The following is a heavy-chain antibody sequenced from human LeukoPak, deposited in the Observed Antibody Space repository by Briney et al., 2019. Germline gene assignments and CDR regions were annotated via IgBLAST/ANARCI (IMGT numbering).Heavy chain of an antibody. CDR3: ARVGMYYDILTGYYFPGP. CDR2: INHSGST. Sequence: SETLSLTCAVYGGSFSGYYWSWIRQAPGKGLEWIGEINHSGSTNYNASLKSRVTISVDTSKNQFSLKLSSVTAADTAVYYCARVGMYYDILTGYYFPGPWGQGTLVTVSS. V-gene: IGHV4-34*01. CDR1: GGSFSGYY. D-gene: IGHD3-9*01. J-gene: IGHJ5*02.